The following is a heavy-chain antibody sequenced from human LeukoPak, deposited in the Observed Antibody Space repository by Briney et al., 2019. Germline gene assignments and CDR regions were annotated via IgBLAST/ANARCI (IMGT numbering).Heavy chain of an antibody. CDR1: GGSISSYY. CDR2: IYYSGST. J-gene: IGHJ4*02. Sequence: SETLSLTCTVSGGSISSYYWSWIRQPPGKGLEWIGYIYYSGSTNYNPSLKSRVTISVDTSKNQFSLKLSSVTAADTAVYYCARRDTAMVYYFVYWGQGTLVTVSS. V-gene: IGHV4-59*08. CDR3: ARRDTAMVYYFVY. D-gene: IGHD5-18*01.